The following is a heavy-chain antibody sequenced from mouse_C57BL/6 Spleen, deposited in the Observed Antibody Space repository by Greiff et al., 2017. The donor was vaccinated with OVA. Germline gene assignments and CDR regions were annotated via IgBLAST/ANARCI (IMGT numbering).Heavy chain of an antibody. CDR1: GYTFTSYD. CDR2: IYPRDGST. J-gene: IGHJ4*01. CDR3: ARWYDYDGYYAMDY. Sequence: VQRVESGPELVKPGASVKLSCKASGYTFTSYDINWVKQRPGQGLEWIGWIYPRDGSTKYNEKFKGKATLTVDTSSSTAYMELHSLTSEDSAVYFCARWYDYDGYYAMDYWGQGTSVTVSS. V-gene: IGHV1-85*01. D-gene: IGHD2-4*01.